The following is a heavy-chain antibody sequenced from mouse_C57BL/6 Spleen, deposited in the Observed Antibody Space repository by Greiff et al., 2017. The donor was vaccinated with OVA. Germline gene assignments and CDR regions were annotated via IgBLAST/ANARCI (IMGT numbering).Heavy chain of an antibody. Sequence: VQVVESGPGLVAPSQSLSITCTVSGFSLTSYGVHWVRQPPGKGLEWLVVIWSDGSTTYNSALKSRLSISKDNSKSQVFLKMNSLQTDDTAMYYCARHSSNYLYYAMDYWGQGTSVTVSS. CDR3: ARHSSNYLYYAMDY. CDR2: IWSDGST. CDR1: GFSLTSYG. D-gene: IGHD2-5*01. V-gene: IGHV2-6-1*01. J-gene: IGHJ4*01.